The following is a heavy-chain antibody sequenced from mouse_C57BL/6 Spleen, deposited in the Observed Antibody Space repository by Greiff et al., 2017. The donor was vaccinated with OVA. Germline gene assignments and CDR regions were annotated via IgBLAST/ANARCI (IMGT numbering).Heavy chain of an antibody. D-gene: IGHD2-4*01. J-gene: IGHJ3*01. CDR3: ADYDWFAY. CDR1: GFTFSDYG. CDR2: ISSGSSTI. V-gene: IGHV5-17*01. Sequence: EVKLMESGGGLVKPGGSLKLSCAASGFTFSDYGMHWVRQAPEKGLEWVAYISSGSSTIYYADTVKGRFTISRDNAKNTLFLQMTSLRSEDTAMYYCADYDWFAYWGQGTLVTVSA.